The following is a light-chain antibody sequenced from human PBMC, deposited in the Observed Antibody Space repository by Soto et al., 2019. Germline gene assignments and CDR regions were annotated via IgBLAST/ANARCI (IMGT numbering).Light chain of an antibody. Sequence: EIVMTQSPATVSVSPGERATLSCRASQSVNDNVAWYQQKPGQAPRLLIYGASTRATGIPARFSGSGSGTEFTLTISSLQSEDFAVYYCQQYNNWPQTFGQGTKVDNK. CDR3: QQYNNWPQT. CDR1: QSVNDN. CDR2: GAS. V-gene: IGKV3-15*01. J-gene: IGKJ1*01.